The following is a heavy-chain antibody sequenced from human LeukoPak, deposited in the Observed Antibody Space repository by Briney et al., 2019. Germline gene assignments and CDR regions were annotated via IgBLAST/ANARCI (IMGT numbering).Heavy chain of an antibody. Sequence: GRSLRLSCAASGFTFSTYGVHWVRQAPGKGLEWVAFISYDGSDKYYADSVRGRFTISRDNFKNTLYLGMNSLRTEDTAVYYCGKAFYPWANYFDYWGQGTLVTVSS. CDR3: GKAFYPWANYFDY. V-gene: IGHV3-30*18. J-gene: IGHJ4*02. D-gene: IGHD2-8*01. CDR2: ISYDGSDK. CDR1: GFTFSTYG.